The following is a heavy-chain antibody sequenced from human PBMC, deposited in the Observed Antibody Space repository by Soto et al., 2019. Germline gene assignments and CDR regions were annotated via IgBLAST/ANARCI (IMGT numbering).Heavy chain of an antibody. V-gene: IGHV4-30-2*01. CDR3: ATYSAYAKYYFDY. D-gene: IGHD5-12*01. CDR2: IYPNGTI. J-gene: IGHJ4*02. Sequence: KPSETLSLTCAVSGGSITSSGYSWSWIRQPPGKGLEWIGYIYPNGTIFYNPSLNSRVTISVDTSNNQFSLRLSSVAAADTAVYNCATYSAYAKYYFDYWGRGTLVTVSS. CDR1: GGSITSSGYS.